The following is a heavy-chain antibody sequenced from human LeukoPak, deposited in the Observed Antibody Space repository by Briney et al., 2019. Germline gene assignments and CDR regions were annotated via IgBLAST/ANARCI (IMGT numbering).Heavy chain of an antibody. CDR2: ISWNSGSI. V-gene: IGHV3-9*01. D-gene: IGHD3-22*01. Sequence: GGSLRLSCAASGFTFDDYAMHWVRQAPGKGLEWVSGISWNSGSIVYADSVKGRFTISRDNAKNSLYLQMNSLRAEDTALYYCAKDGYDSTPNYMDVWGKGTTVTISS. CDR1: GFTFDDYA. J-gene: IGHJ6*03. CDR3: AKDGYDSTPNYMDV.